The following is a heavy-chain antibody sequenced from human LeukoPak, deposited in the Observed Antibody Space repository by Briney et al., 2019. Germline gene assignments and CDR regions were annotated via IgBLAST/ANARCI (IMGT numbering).Heavy chain of an antibody. D-gene: IGHD6-19*01. J-gene: IGHJ4*02. CDR2: IYSGGST. V-gene: IGHV3-66*01. CDR3: AGIAVAQYGC. CDR1: GFTVSSKY. Sequence: GGSLRLSCAASGFTVSSKYMSWVRQAPGKGLEWVSVIYSGGSTYHADSVKGRFTISRDNSKNTVYLQMNSLRAEDTAVYYCAGIAVAQYGCWGQGTLVTVSS.